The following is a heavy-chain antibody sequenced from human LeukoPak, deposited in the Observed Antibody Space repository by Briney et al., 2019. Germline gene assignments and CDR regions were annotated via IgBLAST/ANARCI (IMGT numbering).Heavy chain of an antibody. J-gene: IGHJ3*02. CDR3: ARSSGSYYGGHAFDI. Sequence: PGGSLRLSCAASGFTFSSYAMSWVRQAPGKGLEWVSVIYSGGSTYYADSVKGRFTISRDNSKNTLYLQMNSLRAEDTAVYYCARSSGSYYGGHAFDIWGQGTMVTVSS. CDR1: GFTFSSYA. V-gene: IGHV3-66*01. D-gene: IGHD1-26*01. CDR2: IYSGGST.